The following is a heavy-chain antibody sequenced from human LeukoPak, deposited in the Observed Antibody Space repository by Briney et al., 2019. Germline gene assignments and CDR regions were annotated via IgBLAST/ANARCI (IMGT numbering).Heavy chain of an antibody. Sequence: PSETLSLTCTVSGGSISSYYWSWIRQPPGKGLEWIGCIYYSGSTNYNPSLKSRVTISVDTSKNQFSLKLSSVTAVDTAVYYCATAPWGYSSGWYFFDYWGQGTLVTVSS. CDR1: GGSISSYY. V-gene: IGHV4-59*01. J-gene: IGHJ4*02. CDR3: ATAPWGYSSGWYFFDY. CDR2: IYYSGST. D-gene: IGHD6-19*01.